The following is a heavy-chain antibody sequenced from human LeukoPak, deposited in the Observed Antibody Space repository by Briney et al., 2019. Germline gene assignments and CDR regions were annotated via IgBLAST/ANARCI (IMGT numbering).Heavy chain of an antibody. V-gene: IGHV3-23*01. Sequence: AGRSLRLSCAASGFTFSSYAMTWVRQAPGKGLEWVSAISGSGYNSYYADSVKGRFTISRDNSKNTLFLQMNSLRGEDTAIYYCAKWMVRRDFWSGAFDIWGQGTMVTV. CDR2: ISGSGYNS. J-gene: IGHJ3*02. D-gene: IGHD3-3*01. CDR1: GFTFSSYA. CDR3: AKWMVRRDFWSGAFDI.